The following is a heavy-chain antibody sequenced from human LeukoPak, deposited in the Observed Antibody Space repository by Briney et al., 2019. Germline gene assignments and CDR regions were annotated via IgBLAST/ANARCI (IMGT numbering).Heavy chain of an antibody. CDR3: ARDLVGYSSRNSDY. CDR1: GFTFSSYS. D-gene: IGHD6-13*01. CDR2: ISGSSSYI. J-gene: IGHJ4*02. Sequence: GGSLRLSCAASGFTFSSYSMNWVRQAPGKGLEWVSSISGSSSYIYYADSVKGRFTISRDNAKNSLYLQMNSLRAEDTAVYYCARDLVGYSSRNSDYWGQGTLVTVSS. V-gene: IGHV3-21*01.